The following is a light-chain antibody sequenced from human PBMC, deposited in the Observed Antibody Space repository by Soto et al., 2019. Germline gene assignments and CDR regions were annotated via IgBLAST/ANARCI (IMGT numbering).Light chain of an antibody. CDR1: QSVSSSY. Sequence: EIVLTQSPGPLSLSPGERATLSCRASQSVSSSYLAWYQQKPGQAPRLLIYGTSGRATGIPDRFSGSGSGTDFTLTISRLEPEDFAVYYCQQYGSSPMFTFGPGTKVHIK. CDR3: QQYGSSPMFT. CDR2: GTS. V-gene: IGKV3-20*01. J-gene: IGKJ3*01.